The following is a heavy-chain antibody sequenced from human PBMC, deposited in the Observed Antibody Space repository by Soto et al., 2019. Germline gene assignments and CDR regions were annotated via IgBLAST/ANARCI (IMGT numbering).Heavy chain of an antibody. Sequence: GPAQVKPRQTLTLTCTFSGFSLTTRGVGVGWIRQSPGRAPEWLALIYWDDDKRYSPSLKSRLTITKDASKNQVVLTMADLDPADTATYYCAHRVLRTVFGLVTTTAIYFDFWGQGTPVAVSS. V-gene: IGHV2-5*02. CDR2: IYWDDDK. D-gene: IGHD3-3*01. J-gene: IGHJ4*02. CDR3: AHRVLRTVFGLVTTTAIYFDF. CDR1: GFSLTTRGVG.